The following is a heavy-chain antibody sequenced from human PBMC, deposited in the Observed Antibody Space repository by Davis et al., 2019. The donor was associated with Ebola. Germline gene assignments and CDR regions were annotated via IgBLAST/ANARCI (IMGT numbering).Heavy chain of an antibody. D-gene: IGHD1-26*01. CDR1: GFTFDDYA. CDR3: ARDRGGSDRTPIDY. Sequence: PGGSLRLSCAASGFTFDDYAMHWVRQAPGKGLEWVSGISWNSGSIGYADSVKGRFTISRDNAKNSLYLELSSLRVEDTAIYYCARDRGGSDRTPIDYWGQGTLVTVSS. CDR2: ISWNSGSI. V-gene: IGHV3-9*01. J-gene: IGHJ4*02.